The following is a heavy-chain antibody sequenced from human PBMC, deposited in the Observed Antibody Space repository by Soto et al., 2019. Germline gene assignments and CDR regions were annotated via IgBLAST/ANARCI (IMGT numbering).Heavy chain of an antibody. J-gene: IGHJ1*01. V-gene: IGHV3-73*01. CDR3: TMTSAYNSFS. Sequence: GGSLRLSCAASGFTFSDSAMHWVRQASGKGLEWVGRIRSKANNYATGYAASVKGRFTISRDDSKNTAYLQMNSLKTEDTAVYYCTMTSAYNSFSGGQGTLVTVSS. CDR2: IRSKANNYAT. D-gene: IGHD1-1*01. CDR1: GFTFSDSA.